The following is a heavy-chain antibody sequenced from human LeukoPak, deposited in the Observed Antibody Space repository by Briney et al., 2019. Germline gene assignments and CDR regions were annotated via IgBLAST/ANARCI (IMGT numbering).Heavy chain of an antibody. D-gene: IGHD2-15*01. J-gene: IGHJ4*02. Sequence: RSSETLSLTCAVYGGSFSGYYWSWIRQPPGKGLEWIGEINHSGSTNYNPSLKSRVTISVDTSKNQFSLKLSSVTAADTAVYYCARAQYCSGGSCYRNWGQGTLVTVSS. CDR3: ARAQYCSGGSCYRN. V-gene: IGHV4-34*01. CDR1: GGSFSGYY. CDR2: INHSGST.